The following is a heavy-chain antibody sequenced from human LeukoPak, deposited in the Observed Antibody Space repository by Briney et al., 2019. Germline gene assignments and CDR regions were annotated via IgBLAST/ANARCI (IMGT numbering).Heavy chain of an antibody. CDR2: IFSNDEK. CDR3: ARIPYSSSSYYFDY. J-gene: IGHJ4*02. CDR1: GFSLSNAIIG. Sequence: SGPVLVKPTETLTLTCTVSGFSLSNAIIGVSWTRQPPGKALECLAHIFSNDEKSYSTSLKSRLTISKDNSKSQVVLTMTNMDPVDTATYYCARIPYSSSSYYFDYWGQGTLVTVSS. D-gene: IGHD6-6*01. V-gene: IGHV2-26*01.